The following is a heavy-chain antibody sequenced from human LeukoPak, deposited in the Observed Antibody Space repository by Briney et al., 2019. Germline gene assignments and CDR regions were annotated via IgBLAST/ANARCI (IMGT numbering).Heavy chain of an antibody. CDR3: ARDTPSGIDY. D-gene: IGHD1-26*01. CDR1: GLIFSNHY. CDR2: INSDGSST. V-gene: IGHV3-74*01. J-gene: IGHJ4*02. Sequence: GGSLRLSCAASGLIFSNHYMHWVRQTPGKGLVWVSRINSDGSSTGYADSVKGRFTISRDNSKNTLYLQMNSLRAEDTAVYYCARDTPSGIDYWGQGTLVTVSS.